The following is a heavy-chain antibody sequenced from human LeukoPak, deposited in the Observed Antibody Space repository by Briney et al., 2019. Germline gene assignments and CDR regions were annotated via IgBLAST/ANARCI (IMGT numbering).Heavy chain of an antibody. CDR1: GGSISSYY. J-gene: IGHJ6*02. D-gene: IGHD3-22*01. CDR2: IYYSGST. V-gene: IGHV4-59*01. Sequence: PSETLSLTCTVSGGSISSYYWSWIRQPPGKGLEWIGYIYYSGSTNYNPSLKSRVTISVDTSKNQFSLKLSSVTAADTAVYYCARANHDSSGYRRTYGMDVWGQGTTVTVSS. CDR3: ARANHDSSGYRRTYGMDV.